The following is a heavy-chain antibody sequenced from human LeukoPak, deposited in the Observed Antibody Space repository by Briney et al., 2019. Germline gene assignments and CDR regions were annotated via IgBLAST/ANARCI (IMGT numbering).Heavy chain of an antibody. Sequence: ASVKVSCKASGYTFTSYCLHWVRQAPGQGLEWMGLINPSGTTTYAQNFQGRVTMTRDTSASTAYMELSSLRSDDPGVHYCARCSETGTTRWFDPWSEASLVTVSS. V-gene: IGHV1-46*01. CDR1: GYTFTSYC. CDR3: ARCSETGTTRWFDP. D-gene: IGHD1-7*01. J-gene: IGHJ5*02. CDR2: INPSGTT.